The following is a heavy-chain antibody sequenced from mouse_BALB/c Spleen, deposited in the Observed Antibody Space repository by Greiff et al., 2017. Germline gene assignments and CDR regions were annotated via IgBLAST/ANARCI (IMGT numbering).Heavy chain of an antibody. Sequence: EVQGVESGGGLVKPGGSLKLSCAASGFAFSSYDMSWVRQTPEKRLEWVAYISSGGGSTYYPDTVKGRFTISRDNAKNTLYLQMSSLKSEDTAMYYCARHRVGNSHYAMDYWGQGTSVTVSS. D-gene: IGHD2-1*01. J-gene: IGHJ4*01. CDR2: ISSGGGST. CDR3: ARHRVGNSHYAMDY. V-gene: IGHV5-12-1*01. CDR1: GFAFSSYD.